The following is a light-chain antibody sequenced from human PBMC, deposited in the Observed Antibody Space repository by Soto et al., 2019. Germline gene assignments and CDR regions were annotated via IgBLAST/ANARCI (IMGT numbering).Light chain of an antibody. CDR2: EGS. V-gene: IGLV2-23*01. Sequence: QPVLTQPASVSGSPGQSITISCTGTSSDVGSYNLVSWHQQHPGKAPKLMIYEGSKRPSGVSNRFSGSKSGNTASLTISGLQAEDEADYYCCSYAGSSTSVVFGGGTKLTVL. J-gene: IGLJ2*01. CDR3: CSYAGSSTSVV. CDR1: SSDVGSYNL.